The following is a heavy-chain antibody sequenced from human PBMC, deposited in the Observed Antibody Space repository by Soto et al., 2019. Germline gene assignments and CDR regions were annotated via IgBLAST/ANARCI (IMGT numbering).Heavy chain of an antibody. D-gene: IGHD1-7*01. CDR1: GYNFTNFG. Sequence: GAPGKGSWKASGYNFTNFGISWVRQAPGQGLEWVGWINSVNDNTIYSEKFQGRVTITSDTSATTAYMELSSLTSEDTAVYYCARNILGGTTDYWGQGTLVTVSS. CDR2: INSVNDNT. V-gene: IGHV1-3*01. CDR3: ARNILGGTTDY. J-gene: IGHJ4*02.